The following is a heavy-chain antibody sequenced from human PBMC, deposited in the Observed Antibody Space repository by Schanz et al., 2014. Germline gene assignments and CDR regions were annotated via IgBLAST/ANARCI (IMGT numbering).Heavy chain of an antibody. CDR3: ARGPSQGYSYGHNIGAYYYGMDV. D-gene: IGHD5-18*01. CDR2: ISAYNGNT. CDR1: GYTFTSYG. J-gene: IGHJ6*02. Sequence: QVQLVQSGAEVKKPGASVKVSCKASGYTFTSYGINWVRQAPGQGLEWMGWISAYNGNTNYAQKLQGRVTMTADTSTSTAYMEVSSLRSEDTAVYYCARGPSQGYSYGHNIGAYYYGMDVWGQGTTVTVSS. V-gene: IGHV1-18*01.